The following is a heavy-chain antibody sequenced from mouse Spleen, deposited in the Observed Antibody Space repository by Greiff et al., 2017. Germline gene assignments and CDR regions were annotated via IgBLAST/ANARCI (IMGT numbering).Heavy chain of an antibody. J-gene: IGHJ1*01. CDR1: GFTFSSYA. CDR2: ISSGGSYT. V-gene: IGHV5-9-3*01. Sequence: EVQLVESGGGLVKPGGSLKLSCAASGFTFSSYAMSWVRQTPEKRLEWVATISSGGSYTYYPDSVKGRFTISRDNAKNTLYLQMSSLRSEDTAMYYCARHYGSSNWYFDVWGAGTTVTVSS. CDR3: ARHYGSSNWYFDV. D-gene: IGHD1-1*01.